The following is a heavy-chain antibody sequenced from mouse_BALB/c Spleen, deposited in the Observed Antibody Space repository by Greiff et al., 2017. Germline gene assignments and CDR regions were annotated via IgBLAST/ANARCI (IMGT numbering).Heavy chain of an antibody. Sequence: EVKLMESGGGLVKPGGSLKLSCAASGFTFSDYYMYWVRQTPEKRLEWVATISDGGSYTYYPDSVKGRFTISRDNAKNNLFLQMSSLKSEDTAMYYCARGRGYYFFDYLGQGTTLTVSS. V-gene: IGHV5-4*02. CDR1: GFTFSDYY. CDR2: ISDGGSYT. CDR3: ARGRGYYFFDY. D-gene: IGHD1-1*01. J-gene: IGHJ2*01.